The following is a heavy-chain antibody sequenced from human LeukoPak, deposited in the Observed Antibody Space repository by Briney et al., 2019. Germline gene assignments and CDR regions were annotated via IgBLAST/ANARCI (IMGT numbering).Heavy chain of an antibody. V-gene: IGHV4-31*03. CDR3: ARDGAYGSGSYYPFDY. J-gene: IGHJ4*02. Sequence: PSETLSLTCTVSGGSISTGGYYWNWIRQHPGKGLEWIGFIYHGGSTSYNPSLKSRLSISVDTSKNQFSLKLNSVTAADTAVYYCARDGAYGSGSYYPFDYWGQGTLVTVSS. D-gene: IGHD3-10*01. CDR2: IYHGGST. CDR1: GGSISTGGYY.